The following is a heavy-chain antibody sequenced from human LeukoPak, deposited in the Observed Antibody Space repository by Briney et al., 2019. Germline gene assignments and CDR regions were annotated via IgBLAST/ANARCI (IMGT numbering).Heavy chain of an antibody. D-gene: IGHD6-19*01. J-gene: IGHJ6*02. Sequence: PSETLSLTCAVYGGSFSGYYWSWIRQPPGKGLEWIGEINHSGSTNYNPSLKSRVTISVDTSKNQFSLKLSSVTAADTAVYYCARWKWLVQGNYGMDVWGQGTTVTVSS. CDR2: INHSGST. CDR1: GGSFSGYY. V-gene: IGHV4-34*01. CDR3: ARWKWLVQGNYGMDV.